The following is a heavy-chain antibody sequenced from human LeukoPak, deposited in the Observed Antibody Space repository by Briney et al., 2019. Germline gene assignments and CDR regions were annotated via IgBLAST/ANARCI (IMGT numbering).Heavy chain of an antibody. Sequence: ASLKVSCKASGYTFTSYSLHWVRQAPGQGLEWMGIINRSDESTTCAQKCRGRVTMTRDTSTNTVYMELTRLRSEDTAMHYCARDSRPQWLATGPVDYWGQGTLVTVSS. CDR2: INRSDEST. V-gene: IGHV1-46*01. CDR3: ARDSRPQWLATGPVDY. CDR1: GYTFTSYS. D-gene: IGHD6-19*01. J-gene: IGHJ4*02.